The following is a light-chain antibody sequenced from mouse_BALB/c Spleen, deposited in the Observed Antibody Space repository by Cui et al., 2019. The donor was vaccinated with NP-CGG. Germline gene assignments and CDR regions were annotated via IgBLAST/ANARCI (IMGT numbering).Light chain of an antibody. J-gene: IGKJ5*01. V-gene: IGKV4-68*01. CDR3: QQWSSNPLT. CDR1: SSVSY. Sequence: QIALTQFPALMSASPGEKVTMTCSASSSVSYMYWYQQKPRSSPKPWIYLTSNLASGVPARFSGSGSGTSYSLTISSMEAEDAATYYCQQWSSNPLTFGAGTKLELK. CDR2: LTS.